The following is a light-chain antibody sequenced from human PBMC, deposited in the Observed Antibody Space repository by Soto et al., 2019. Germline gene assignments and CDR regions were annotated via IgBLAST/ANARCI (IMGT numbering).Light chain of an antibody. Sequence: QSALTQPASVSGSPGQSITISCTGTSSDVGAYNYASWYQQHPVKAPKLMIYDVSSRPSGISNRFSGSKSGNTASLTISGVQAEDEADYYCSSYASSSTVIFGGGTKLTVL. J-gene: IGLJ2*01. CDR3: SSYASSSTVI. V-gene: IGLV2-14*01. CDR2: DVS. CDR1: SSDVGAYNY.